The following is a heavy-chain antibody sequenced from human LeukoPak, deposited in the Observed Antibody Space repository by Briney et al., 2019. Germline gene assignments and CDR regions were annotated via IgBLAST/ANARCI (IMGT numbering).Heavy chain of an antibody. CDR1: GGSISSSSYY. CDR2: IYYSGST. J-gene: IGHJ4*02. Sequence: SETLSLTCTVSGGSISSSSYYWGWIRQPPGKGLEWIGSIYYSGSTYYNPSLKGRVTISVDTSKNQFSLKLSSVTAADTAVYYCARDKDSSGYYYVWGQGTLVTVSS. D-gene: IGHD3-22*01. V-gene: IGHV4-39*07. CDR3: ARDKDSSGYYYV.